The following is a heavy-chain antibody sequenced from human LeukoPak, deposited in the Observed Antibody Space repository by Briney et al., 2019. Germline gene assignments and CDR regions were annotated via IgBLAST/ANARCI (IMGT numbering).Heavy chain of an antibody. Sequence: PGRALRLSCAASGFTLSSHGMHWVRQAPGKGLEWVAAISHDGSNKYYADSVKGQFTISRDNSKNTLYLQMNSLRAEDTVVYYCARDGGTNYYYGMDVWGQGTTVTVSS. J-gene: IGHJ6*02. CDR2: ISHDGSNK. CDR3: ARDGGTNYYYGMDV. V-gene: IGHV3-30*03. CDR1: GFTLSSHG. D-gene: IGHD3-16*01.